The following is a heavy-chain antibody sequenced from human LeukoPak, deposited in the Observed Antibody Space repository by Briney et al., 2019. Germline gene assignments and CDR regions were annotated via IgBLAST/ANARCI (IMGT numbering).Heavy chain of an antibody. D-gene: IGHD3-22*01. Sequence: PSETLSLTCAVYGGSFGGYYWSWIRQPPGKGLKWIGEINHSGSTNYNPSLKSRVTMSVDPSKNQFSLKLSSVTAADTAVYYCARGGYYYDSSGHIDYWGQGTLVIVSS. CDR3: ARGGYYYDSSGHIDY. CDR1: GGSFGGYY. CDR2: INHSGST. V-gene: IGHV4-34*01. J-gene: IGHJ4*02.